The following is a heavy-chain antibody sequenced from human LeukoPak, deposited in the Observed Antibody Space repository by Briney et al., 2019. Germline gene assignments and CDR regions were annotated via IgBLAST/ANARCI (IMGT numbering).Heavy chain of an antibody. CDR1: GFTFSSYW. J-gene: IGHJ4*02. CDR2: IKQDGSEK. V-gene: IGHV3-7*01. CDR3: ARDSFMTCFDY. Sequence: GGSLRLSCGASGFTFSSYWMHWVRQAPGKGLEWVANIKQDGSEKYYVDSVKGRFTISRDNAKNSLYLQMNSLRAEDTAVYYCARDSFMTCFDYWGQGTLVTVSS.